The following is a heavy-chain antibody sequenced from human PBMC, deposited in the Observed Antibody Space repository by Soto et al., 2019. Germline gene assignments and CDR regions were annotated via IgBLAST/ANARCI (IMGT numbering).Heavy chain of an antibody. J-gene: IGHJ5*02. CDR3: ASIRASGWTKEGWFDP. CDR1: GGSFSGYY. CDR2: INPGGST. V-gene: IGHV4-34*01. Sequence: PSETLSLTCAVYGGSFSGYYWSWIRQPPGKGLEWIGEINPGGSTNYNPSLKSRVTISVDTSKNQFSLKMSSVTAADTAVYFCASIRASGWTKEGWFDPWGQGTPVTVYS. D-gene: IGHD6-13*01.